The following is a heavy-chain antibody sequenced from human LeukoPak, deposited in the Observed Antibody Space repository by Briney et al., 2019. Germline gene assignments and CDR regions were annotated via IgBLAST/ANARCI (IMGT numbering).Heavy chain of an antibody. V-gene: IGHV4-61*02. CDR3: ARTPHYDFWSGYHDGMDV. Sequence: PSETLSLTCTVSGGSIRSGSYYWSWVRQPAGKGLEWFGRIYTSGSTTYNASLKSRVTISVDPSKNQFSLKLSSVTAADTAVYYCARTPHYDFWSGYHDGMDVWGQGTTVTVSS. CDR1: GGSIRSGSYY. D-gene: IGHD3-3*01. CDR2: IYTSGST. J-gene: IGHJ6*02.